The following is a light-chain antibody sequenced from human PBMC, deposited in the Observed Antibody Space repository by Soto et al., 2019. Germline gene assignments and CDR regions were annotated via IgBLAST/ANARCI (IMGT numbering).Light chain of an antibody. J-gene: IGLJ1*01. CDR1: NTDIGGYNY. CDR2: DVS. CDR3: SSYSTYRTLEV. V-gene: IGLV2-14*03. Sequence: QSVLTQPDSVSGSPGESITISCTGTNTDIGGYNYVSWYQQHPGKAPKLVIYDVSSRPSGVSSRFSGSKSGYTASLTISGLQAEDDAHYYCSSYSTYRTLEVSGTGTKVTVL.